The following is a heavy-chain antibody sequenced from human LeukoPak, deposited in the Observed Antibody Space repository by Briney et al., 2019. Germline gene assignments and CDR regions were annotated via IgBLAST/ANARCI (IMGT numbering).Heavy chain of an antibody. CDR2: INHDGTSA. J-gene: IGHJ5*02. CDR3: ARDVSGP. CDR1: GFTFTTFW. V-gene: IGHV3-74*01. Sequence: GGSLRLSCATSGFTFTTFWMHWVRQAPGKGLVWVSRINHDGTSANYADSVKGRFTISRDNAENTVYLQMNSLRAEDTAVYYCARDVSGPWGQGTLVTVSS. D-gene: IGHD1-26*01.